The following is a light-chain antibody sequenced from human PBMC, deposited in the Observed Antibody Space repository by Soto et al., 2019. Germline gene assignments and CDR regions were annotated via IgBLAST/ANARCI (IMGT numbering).Light chain of an antibody. CDR1: QSISSY. Sequence: EIVLTQSPATLSLSPGERATLSCRASQSISSYLAWYQQRPGQAPRLLIYDASNRATGIPARFSGSGSVTDFTLTISSLEPEDFAVYYCQQRSNWPPTFGPGTKVDI. V-gene: IGKV3-11*01. CDR3: QQRSNWPPT. CDR2: DAS. J-gene: IGKJ3*01.